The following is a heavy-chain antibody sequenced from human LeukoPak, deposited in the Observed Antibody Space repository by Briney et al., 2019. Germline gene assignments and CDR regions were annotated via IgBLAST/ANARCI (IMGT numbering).Heavy chain of an antibody. CDR1: RDSISIYY. CDR3: ARQIASAGTAGFDF. V-gene: IGHV4-4*07. Sequence: PSETLSLTCTLPRDSISIYYWSWIRQPPGKGLEWIGRIYSTGSTNYNPSLKSRVTMSVDTSKNQFSLRLRSVTAADTAVYYCARQIASAGTAGFDFWGQGALVTVSS. D-gene: IGHD6-13*01. J-gene: IGHJ4*02. CDR2: IYSTGST.